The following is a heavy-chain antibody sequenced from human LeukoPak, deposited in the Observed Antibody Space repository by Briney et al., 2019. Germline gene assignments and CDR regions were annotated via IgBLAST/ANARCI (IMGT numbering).Heavy chain of an antibody. Sequence: GGSLRLSCTASGFTFGDYAMTWVRQAPGKGLEWVGFIRSKIYGGTAEYAASVQGRFTISRDDSKGIAYLQMNSLRTEDTAVYYCTRDQTPYYWGQGTLVTVSS. CDR2: IRSKIYGGTA. CDR1: GFTFGDYA. CDR3: TRDQTPYY. V-gene: IGHV3-49*04. J-gene: IGHJ4*02.